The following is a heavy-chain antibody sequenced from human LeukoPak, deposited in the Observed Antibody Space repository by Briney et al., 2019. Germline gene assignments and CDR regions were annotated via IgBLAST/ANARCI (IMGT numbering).Heavy chain of an antibody. J-gene: IGHJ4*02. Sequence: PSEALSLTCTVSGGSISSGGYYWNWIRQPPGKGLEWIGCIYHSGSTHYNPSLKSRVTISVDRSKNQISLKLSSVTAADTAVYYCARGQLGFDYWGQGTLVTVSS. CDR2: IYHSGST. D-gene: IGHD1-1*01. CDR1: GGSISSGGYY. CDR3: ARGQLGFDY. V-gene: IGHV4-30-2*01.